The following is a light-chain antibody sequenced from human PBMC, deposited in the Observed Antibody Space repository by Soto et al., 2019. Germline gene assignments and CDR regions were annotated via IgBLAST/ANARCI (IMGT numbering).Light chain of an antibody. CDR2: EAS. CDR1: QSVGTW. V-gene: IGKV1-5*03. CDR3: QQYDRFMWT. J-gene: IGKJ5*01. Sequence: DIQMTQSPSTLSASAGDRVTITCRASQSVGTWVAGYQQKLGRAPKLLIYEASNLDTGVPSRFSGSGSGTEFTLTISSLQPDDVATCYCQQYDRFMWTFGRGTRLEIK.